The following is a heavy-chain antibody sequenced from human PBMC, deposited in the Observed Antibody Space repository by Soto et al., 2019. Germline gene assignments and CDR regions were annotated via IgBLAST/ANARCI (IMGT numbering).Heavy chain of an antibody. CDR1: GFNFSDSA. J-gene: IGHJ4*02. D-gene: IGHD2-8*01. CDR2: INPNGGGA. CDR3: AKDGLNYGQYAY. Sequence: EVQLLESGGGLVQPGGSLRLSCAASGFNFSDSAMGWVRQAPGKGLEWVSTINPNGGGAYYADSVRGRFTVSRDNSKDTLYPEVNSLRAEDTAVYYCAKDGLNYGQYAYWGQGTLITV. V-gene: IGHV3-23*01.